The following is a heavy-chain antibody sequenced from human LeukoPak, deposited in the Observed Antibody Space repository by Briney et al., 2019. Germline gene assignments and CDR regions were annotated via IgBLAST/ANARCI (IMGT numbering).Heavy chain of an antibody. CDR2: INHSGST. Sequence: SETLSLTCAVYGGSFSGYYWSWIRQPPGKGLEWIGEINHSGSTNYNPSLKSRVTISVDTSKNQFSLKLSSVTAADTAVYYCARLGDSSGYYYGWYFDLWGRGTLVTVSS. CDR3: ARLGDSSGYYYGWYFDL. CDR1: GGSFSGYY. D-gene: IGHD3-22*01. J-gene: IGHJ2*01. V-gene: IGHV4-34*01.